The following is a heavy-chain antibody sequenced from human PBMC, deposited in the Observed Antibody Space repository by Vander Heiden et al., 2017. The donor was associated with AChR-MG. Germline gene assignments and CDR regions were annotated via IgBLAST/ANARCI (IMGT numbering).Heavy chain of an antibody. CDR3: RGLFNELSKRDAFDI. CDR1: GGSTSSGGYY. Sequence: QVQLQESGPGLVKPSQPLSPPCTVSGGSTSSGGYYWSCIRQDPGKGLEWMEYNYYRGSNYYHPSHKRRITIAVDTSKNQFSLKLSSVTAADTAVYCGRGLFNELSKRDAFDIWGQGTMVTVSS. D-gene: IGHD3-16*02. CDR2: NYYRGSN. J-gene: IGHJ3*02. V-gene: IGHV4-31*03.